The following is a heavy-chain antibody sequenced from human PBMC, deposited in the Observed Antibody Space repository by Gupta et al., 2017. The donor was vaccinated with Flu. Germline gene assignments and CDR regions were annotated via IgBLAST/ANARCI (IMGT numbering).Heavy chain of an antibody. CDR1: GFTFSSYG. J-gene: IGHJ3*02. CDR3: AKVWQQLVLPDDDAFDI. CDR2: ISYDGSNK. Sequence: QVQLVESGGGVVQPGRSLRLSCAASGFTFSSYGMHWVRQAPGKGLEWVAVISYDGSNKYYADSVKGRFTISRDNSKNTLYLQMNSLRAEDTAVYYCAKVWQQLVLPDDDAFDIWGQGTMVTVSS. V-gene: IGHV3-30*18. D-gene: IGHD6-13*01.